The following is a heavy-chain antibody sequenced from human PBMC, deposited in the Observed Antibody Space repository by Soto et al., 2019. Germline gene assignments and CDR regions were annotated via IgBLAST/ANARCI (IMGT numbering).Heavy chain of an antibody. Sequence: GASVKVSCKASGYTFTSYDINWVRQATGQGLEWMGWMNPNSGNTGYAQKFQGRVTMTRNTSISTAYMELSSLRSEDTAVYYCARGGIAAADHYYYYYGMDVWGQGTTVTVSS. CDR2: MNPNSGNT. CDR1: GYTFTSYD. V-gene: IGHV1-8*01. J-gene: IGHJ6*02. CDR3: ARGGIAAADHYYYYYGMDV. D-gene: IGHD6-13*01.